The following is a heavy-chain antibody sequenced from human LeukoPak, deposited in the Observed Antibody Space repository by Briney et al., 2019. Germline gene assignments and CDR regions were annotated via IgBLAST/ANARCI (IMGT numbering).Heavy chain of an antibody. J-gene: IGHJ4*01. D-gene: IGHD3-10*01. Sequence: SETLSLTCTVSGGAIISSSFYWVWIRQPPGRGLEWIGSIYSSGSTYYNPSVNSRATISVDTSKKELSLELSSVTAADTPMYYCARLYYSDSALDYWGQGTLVTVSS. CDR1: GGAIISSSFY. CDR2: IYSSGST. CDR3: ARLYYSDSALDY. V-gene: IGHV4-39*01.